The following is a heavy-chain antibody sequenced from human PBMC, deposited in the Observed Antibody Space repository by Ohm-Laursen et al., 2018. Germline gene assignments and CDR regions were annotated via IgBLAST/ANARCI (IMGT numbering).Heavy chain of an antibody. CDR2: IRSKANSYAT. CDR1: GFIFSGSA. CDR3: TAGNPNWFDP. D-gene: IGHD1-14*01. J-gene: IGHJ5*02. Sequence: GSLRLSCTASGFIFSGSAMHWVRQASGKGLEWVGRIRSKANSYATAYAASVKGRFTISRDDSKNTAYLQMNSLKTEDTAVYYCTAGNPNWFDPWGQGTLVTVSS. V-gene: IGHV3-73*01.